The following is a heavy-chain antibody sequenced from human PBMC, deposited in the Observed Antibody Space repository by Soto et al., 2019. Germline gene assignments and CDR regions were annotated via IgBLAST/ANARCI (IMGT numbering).Heavy chain of an antibody. CDR3: ARDGIYYDFWSGYQYYYYYMDV. CDR2: IWYDGSNK. Sequence: VQLVESGGGVVQPGRSLRLSCAASGFTFSSYGMHWVRQAPGKGLEWVAVIWYDGSNKYYADSVKGRFTISRDNSKNTLYLQMNSLRAEDTAVYYCARDGIYYDFWSGYQYYYYYMDVWGKGTTVTVSS. D-gene: IGHD3-3*01. V-gene: IGHV3-33*01. CDR1: GFTFSSYG. J-gene: IGHJ6*03.